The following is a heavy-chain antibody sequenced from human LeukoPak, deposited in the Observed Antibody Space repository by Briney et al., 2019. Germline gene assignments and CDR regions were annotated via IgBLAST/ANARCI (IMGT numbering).Heavy chain of an antibody. CDR3: ARGLVYSGGLSWFDP. CDR1: GYTFTSYD. V-gene: IGHV1-8*01. CDR2: MNPNSGNT. Sequence: GASVKVSCKASGYTFTSYDINWVRQATGQGLEWMGWMNPNSGNTGYAQKFQGRVTMTRNTSISTAYMELSSLRSEDTAVYYCARGLVYSGGLSWFDPWGQGTLVTVSS. J-gene: IGHJ5*02. D-gene: IGHD3-10*01.